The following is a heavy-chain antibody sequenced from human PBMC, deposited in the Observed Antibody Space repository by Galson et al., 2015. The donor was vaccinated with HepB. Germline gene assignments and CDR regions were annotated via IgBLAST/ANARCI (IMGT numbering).Heavy chain of an antibody. CDR2: IYYSGST. CDR3: ARLGYYFDY. V-gene: IGHV4-39*01. J-gene: IGHJ4*02. D-gene: IGHD3-16*01. Sequence: ETLSLTCTVSGGSISSGSYYWSWIRQPAGKGLEWIGSIYYSGSTYYNPSLKSRVTISVDTSKNQFSLKLSSVTAADTAVYYCARLGYYFDYWGQGTLVTVSS. CDR1: GGSISSGSYY.